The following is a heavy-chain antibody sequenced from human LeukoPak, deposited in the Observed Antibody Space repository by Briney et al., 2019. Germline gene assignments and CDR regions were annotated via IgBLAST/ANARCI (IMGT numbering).Heavy chain of an antibody. CDR3: ARGAVFGGSYFY. CDR1: GYTFTGYY. D-gene: IGHD1-26*01. V-gene: IGHV1-46*01. J-gene: IGHJ4*02. Sequence: ASVKVSCKASGYTFTGYYMHWVRQAPGQGLEWMGIINPSGGSTSYAQKFQGRVTMTRDMSTSTVYMELSSLRSEDTAVYYCARGAVFGGSYFYWGQGTLVTVSS. CDR2: INPSGGST.